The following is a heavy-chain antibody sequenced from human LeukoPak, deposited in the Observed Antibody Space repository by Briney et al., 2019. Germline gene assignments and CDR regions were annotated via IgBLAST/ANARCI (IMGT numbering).Heavy chain of an antibody. Sequence: SETLSLTCSVSVGSFSNYYGSWVRQPPGKGLGWIGENHPWGFTCLDASLKSRLSMGLDTSKSQFLLKLAAVAAADTVEYYCSRGSDESKTGDLWGQGSMVTVSS. J-gene: IGHJ5*02. CDR3: SRGSDESKTGDL. CDR1: VGSFSNYY. V-gene: IGHV4-34*01. CDR2: NHPWGFT. D-gene: IGHD3-9*01.